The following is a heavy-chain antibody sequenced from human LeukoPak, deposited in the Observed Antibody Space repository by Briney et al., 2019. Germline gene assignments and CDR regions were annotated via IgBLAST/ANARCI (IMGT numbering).Heavy chain of an antibody. D-gene: IGHD3-22*01. J-gene: IGHJ5*02. V-gene: IGHV1-18*01. CDR2: ISAYNGNT. CDR1: GYIFTSYG. CDR3: ARAASRGFDGWFDP. Sequence: GASVKVSCMASGYIFTSYGISWVRQAPGQGLEWMGWISAYNGNTNYAQKLQGRVTMTTDTSTSTAYMELRSLRSDDTAVYYCARAASRGFDGWFDPWGQGTLVTVSS.